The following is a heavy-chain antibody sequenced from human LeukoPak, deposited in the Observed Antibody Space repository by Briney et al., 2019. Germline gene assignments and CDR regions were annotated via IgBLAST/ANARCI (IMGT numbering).Heavy chain of an antibody. Sequence: PSETLSLTCTVSGGSIGSSTYYWGWIRQPPGKGLEWIGSIYYSGSTYYNPSLKSRVTISVDTSKSQFSLRLTSLTAADTAVYYCARGVKHSSSWYKGEVDFWGQGTLVTVSS. J-gene: IGHJ4*02. CDR1: GGSIGSSTYY. CDR2: IYYSGST. V-gene: IGHV4-39*01. CDR3: ARGVKHSSSWYKGEVDF. D-gene: IGHD6-13*01.